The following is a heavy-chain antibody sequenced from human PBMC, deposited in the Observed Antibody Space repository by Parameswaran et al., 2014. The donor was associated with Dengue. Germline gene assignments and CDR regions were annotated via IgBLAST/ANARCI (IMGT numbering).Heavy chain of an antibody. D-gene: IGHD2-15*01. CDR1: GFTFSSYA. V-gene: IGHV3-23*01. J-gene: IGHJ4*02. Sequence: GESLKISCAASGFTFSSYAMSWVRQAPGKGLEWVSAISGSGGSTYYADSVKGRFTISRDNSKNTLYLQMNSLRAEDTAVCYCAKAIWSVVNYWGQGTLVTVSS. CDR3: AKAIWSVVNY. CDR2: ISGSGGST.